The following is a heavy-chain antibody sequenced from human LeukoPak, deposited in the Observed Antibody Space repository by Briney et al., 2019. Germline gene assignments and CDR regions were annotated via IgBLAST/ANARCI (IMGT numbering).Heavy chain of an antibody. CDR3: ARDSGPVYDYVWGSYRFPDY. V-gene: IGHV3-48*04. CDR2: ISSSGSTI. Sequence: GGSLRLSCAASGFTFSSYSMSWIRQAPGKGLEWVSYISSSGSTIYYADSVKGRFTISRDNAKNSLYLQMNSLRAEDTAVYYCARDSGPVYDYVWGSYRFPDYWGQGTLVTVSS. CDR1: GFTFSSYS. J-gene: IGHJ4*02. D-gene: IGHD3-16*02.